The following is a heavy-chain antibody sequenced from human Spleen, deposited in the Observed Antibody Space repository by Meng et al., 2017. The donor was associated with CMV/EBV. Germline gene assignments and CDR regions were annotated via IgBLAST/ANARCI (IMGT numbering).Heavy chain of an antibody. CDR1: GFTFSDYY. V-gene: IGHV3-11*01. CDR3: ARPRGCSSTTCYTTVGLGAFDI. J-gene: IGHJ3*02. D-gene: IGHD2-2*01. CDR2: ISSSGSSI. Sequence: GESLKISCAASGFTFSDYYMSWIRQAPGKGLEWVSYISSSGSSIYYADSVKGRFTISRDNAKNSLYLQMNSLRAEDTAVYYCARPRGCSSTTCYTTVGLGAFDIRGEGTMVTVSS.